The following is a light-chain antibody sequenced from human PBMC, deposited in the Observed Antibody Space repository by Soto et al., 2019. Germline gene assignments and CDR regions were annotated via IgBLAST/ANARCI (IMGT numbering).Light chain of an antibody. J-gene: IGLJ3*02. CDR1: SNDVGSYNL. CDR3: CSYAGSSTWV. Sequence: QSVLTQPASVSGSPGQSITISCTGTSNDVGSYNLVSWYQQHPGTAPKLMIYEDNKRASGVSNRFSGSTSGITASLTISVLQAEDEADYYCCSYAGSSTWVFGGGTKVTVL. CDR2: EDN. V-gene: IGLV2-23*01.